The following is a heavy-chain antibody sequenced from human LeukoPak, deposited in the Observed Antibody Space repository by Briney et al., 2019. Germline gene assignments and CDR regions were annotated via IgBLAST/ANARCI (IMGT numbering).Heavy chain of an antibody. D-gene: IGHD3-10*01. V-gene: IGHV4-59*01. CDR2: IYYSGST. CDR1: GGSISSFY. CDR3: ASSPVWSGDPMGYFDY. J-gene: IGHJ4*02. Sequence: SETLSLTCTVSGGSISSFYWSWIRQPPEKGLEWIGYIYYSGSTNYNPSLKSRVTMSVDTSKDQFSLKLSSVTAADTAVYYCASSPVWSGDPMGYFDYWGQGTLVTVSS.